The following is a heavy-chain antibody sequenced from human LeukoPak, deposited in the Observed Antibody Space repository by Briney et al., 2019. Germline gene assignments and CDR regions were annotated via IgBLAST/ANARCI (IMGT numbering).Heavy chain of an antibody. Sequence: PSETLSLTCTVSGGSISSYYWSWLRQPPGKGLEWIGYIYYSGSTNYNPSLKSRVTISVDTSKNQFSLKLSSVTAADTAVYYCAGRWPDYYYYMDVWGKGTTVTVSS. CDR3: AGRWPDYYYYMDV. V-gene: IGHV4-59*08. CDR2: IYYSGST. CDR1: GGSISSYY. J-gene: IGHJ6*03. D-gene: IGHD6-13*01.